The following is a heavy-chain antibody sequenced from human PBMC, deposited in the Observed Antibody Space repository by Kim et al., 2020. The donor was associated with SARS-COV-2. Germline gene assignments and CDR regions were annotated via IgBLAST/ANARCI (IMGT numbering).Heavy chain of an antibody. CDR2: IYYSGST. J-gene: IGHJ3*02. CDR1: GGSISSGGYY. V-gene: IGHV4-31*03. Sequence: SETLSLTCTVSGGSISSGGYYWSWIRQHPGKGPEWIGYIYYSGSTYYNPSLKSRVTISVDTSKNQFSLKLSSVTAADTAVYYCARARGGTMIVVVIGAFDIWGQGTMVTVSS. D-gene: IGHD3-22*01. CDR3: ARARGGTMIVVVIGAFDI.